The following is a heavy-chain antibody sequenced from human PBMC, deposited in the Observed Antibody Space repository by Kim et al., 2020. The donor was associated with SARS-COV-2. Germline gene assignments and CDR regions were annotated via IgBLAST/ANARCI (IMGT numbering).Heavy chain of an antibody. Sequence: GGSLRLSCAASGFTFSSYGMHWVRQAPGKGLEWVAVIWYDGSNKYYADSVKGRFTISRDNSKNTLYLQMNSLRAEDTAVYYCARDVIPFSGSGSPFDYWGQGTLVTVSS. J-gene: IGHJ4*02. D-gene: IGHD6-19*01. CDR3: ARDVIPFSGSGSPFDY. CDR1: GFTFSSYG. CDR2: IWYDGSNK. V-gene: IGHV3-33*01.